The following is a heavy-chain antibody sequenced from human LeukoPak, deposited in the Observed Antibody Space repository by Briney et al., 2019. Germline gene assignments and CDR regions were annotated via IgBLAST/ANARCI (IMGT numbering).Heavy chain of an antibody. D-gene: IGHD5-18*01. CDR1: GFTFSSYG. Sequence: PGGSLRLSCAASGFTFSSYGMHWVRQAPGKGLEWVAFIRYDGSNKYYADSVKGRFTISRDNSKNTLCLQMNSLRAEDTAVYYCAKGSRSYSYGYVYWGQGTLVTVSS. J-gene: IGHJ4*02. CDR3: AKGSRSYSYGYVY. V-gene: IGHV3-30*02. CDR2: IRYDGSNK.